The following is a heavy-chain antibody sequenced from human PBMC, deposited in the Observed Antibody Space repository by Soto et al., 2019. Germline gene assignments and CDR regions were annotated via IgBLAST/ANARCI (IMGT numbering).Heavy chain of an antibody. CDR2: IIPIFGTA. J-gene: IGHJ5*02. CDR3: ARQIYSYGYLGSWFDP. Sequence: QVQLVQSGAEVKKPGSSVKVSCKASGGTFSSYAISWVRQATGQGLEWMGGIIPIFGTANYAQKFQGRVTITADESTSTAYMELSSLRSEDTAVYYCARQIYSYGYLGSWFDPWGQGTLVTVSS. D-gene: IGHD5-18*01. CDR1: GGTFSSYA. V-gene: IGHV1-69*01.